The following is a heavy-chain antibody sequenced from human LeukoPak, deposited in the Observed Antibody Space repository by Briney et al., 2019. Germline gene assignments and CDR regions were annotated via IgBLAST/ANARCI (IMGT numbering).Heavy chain of an antibody. D-gene: IGHD3-3*01. J-gene: IGHJ4*02. Sequence: KSGGSLRLSCAASGFSFSSYWMHWVRQAPGKGLEWVSRINSDGSSTTYADSVKGRSSISRDNAKNTLYLHMSSLRAEDTGVYYCARAVRAHPPADFWGQGTLVTVSS. CDR1: GFSFSSYW. V-gene: IGHV3-74*01. CDR2: INSDGSST. CDR3: ARAVRAHPPADF.